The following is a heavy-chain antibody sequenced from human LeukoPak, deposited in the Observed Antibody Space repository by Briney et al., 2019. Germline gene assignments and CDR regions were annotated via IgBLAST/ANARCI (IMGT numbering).Heavy chain of an antibody. Sequence: ASVKVSCKASGYSFPSYGFTWVRRAAGQGLEWMGWVSAYDGSTNYAQKIRGRVTMTTDASKNTVYMELRSLRFDDTAVYYCARGGRDGMDVWGQGTTVTVSS. CDR3: ARGGRDGMDV. CDR2: VSAYDGST. CDR1: GYSFPSYG. J-gene: IGHJ6*02. D-gene: IGHD3-10*01. V-gene: IGHV1-18*01.